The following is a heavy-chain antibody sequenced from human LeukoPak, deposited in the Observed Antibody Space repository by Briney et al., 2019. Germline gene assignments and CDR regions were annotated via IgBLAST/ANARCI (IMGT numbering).Heavy chain of an antibody. D-gene: IGHD4-17*01. CDR3: ARTYGDYGGNDY. CDR1: GGSISSYY. J-gene: IGHJ4*02. CDR2: ISTSGST. Sequence: SETLSLTCTVSGGSISSYYWSWIRQPAGKGLESIGHISTSGSTNYNPSLKSRVTISVDTSKNQFSLKLSSVTAADTAVYYCARTYGDYGGNDYWGQGTLVAVSS. V-gene: IGHV4-4*07.